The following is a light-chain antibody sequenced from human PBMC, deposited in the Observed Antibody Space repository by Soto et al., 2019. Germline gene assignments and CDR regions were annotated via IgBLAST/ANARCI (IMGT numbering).Light chain of an antibody. V-gene: IGKV3-15*01. Sequence: TLYVAPGERAALSCRASQSIQSDLAWYQQKPGQGPRLLIYGASTRATGIPVRFSGSGSGTEFTLTISRLQSEDFALYFCQQYNNWPWTFGQGIKVDIK. CDR2: GAS. CDR3: QQYNNWPWT. CDR1: QSIQSD. J-gene: IGKJ1*01.